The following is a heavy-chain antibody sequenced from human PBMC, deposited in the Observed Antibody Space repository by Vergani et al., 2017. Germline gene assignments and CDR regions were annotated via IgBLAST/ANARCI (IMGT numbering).Heavy chain of an antibody. J-gene: IGHJ5*02. Sequence: QLQLQESGPGLVKPSATLSLTCSVSGASIRSSNYYWGWIRQPPGKGLECIAGIYYSGSTYYNPSLKSRVTISVDTSKNQFSLKLSSVTAADTAVYFCARHSTVEWLVKLGWIDPWGQGILVTVSS. D-gene: IGHD6-19*01. V-gene: IGHV4-39*01. CDR2: IYYSGST. CDR3: ARHSTVEWLVKLGWIDP. CDR1: GASIRSSNYY.